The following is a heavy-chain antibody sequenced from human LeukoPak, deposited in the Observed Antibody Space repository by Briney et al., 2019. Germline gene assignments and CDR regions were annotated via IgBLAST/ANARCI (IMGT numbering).Heavy chain of an antibody. D-gene: IGHD6-13*01. V-gene: IGHV4-34*01. Sequence: SETLSLTCAVYGGSFSGYYWSWIRQPPGKGLEWIGEINHSGSTNYNPSPKSRVTISVDTSKNQFSLKLSSVTAADTAVYYCARDWQERKQQLGYWGQGTLVTVSS. CDR1: GGSFSGYY. CDR3: ARDWQERKQQLGY. CDR2: INHSGST. J-gene: IGHJ4*02.